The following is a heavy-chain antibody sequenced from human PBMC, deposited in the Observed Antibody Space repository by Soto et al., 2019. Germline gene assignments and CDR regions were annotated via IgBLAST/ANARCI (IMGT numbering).Heavy chain of an antibody. V-gene: IGHV4-39*07. Sequence: SETLSLTCTVSGGSISSSSYYWGWIRQPPGKGLEWIGSIYYSGSTYYNPSLKNRVTLSLDESKNEFSLNMDSVTAADTAIYYCVRSVILSGGSYKGLIRLHYFDTWGPGTLVTVSS. CDR1: GGSISSSSYY. CDR3: VRSVILSGGSYKGLIRLHYFDT. D-gene: IGHD3-3*01. J-gene: IGHJ4*02. CDR2: IYYSGST.